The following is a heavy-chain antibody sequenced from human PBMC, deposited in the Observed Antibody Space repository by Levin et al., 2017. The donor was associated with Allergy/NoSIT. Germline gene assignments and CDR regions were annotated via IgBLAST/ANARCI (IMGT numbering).Heavy chain of an antibody. CDR1: GDSISRGFYY. CDR3: ARDLEGFSGYKPSCYMDV. J-gene: IGHJ6*03. CDR2: IYVTGST. V-gene: IGHV4-61*02. D-gene: IGHD5-12*01. Sequence: SQTLSLTCSVSGDSISRGFYYWSWIRQPAGEGLEWIGRIYVTGSTTYSPSLKSRVTISLARSKDQVSLKINSVTAADTAVYYCARDLEGFSGYKPSCYMDVWGKGTTATVSS.